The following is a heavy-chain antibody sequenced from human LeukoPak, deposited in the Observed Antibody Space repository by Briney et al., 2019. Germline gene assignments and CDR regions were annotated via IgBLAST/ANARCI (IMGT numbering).Heavy chain of an antibody. V-gene: IGHV3-48*03. J-gene: IGHJ6*03. CDR3: ARDVLTGGWGSGSYYRYYYYYYMDV. D-gene: IGHD3-10*01. CDR1: GFTFSSYE. Sequence: GGSLRLSCAASGFTFSSYEMNWVRQAPGKGLEWVSYISSSGSTIYYADSVKGRFTISRDNAKNSLYLQMNSLRAEDTAVYYCARDVLTGGWGSGSYYRYYYYYYMDVWGKGTTVTVSS. CDR2: ISSSGSTI.